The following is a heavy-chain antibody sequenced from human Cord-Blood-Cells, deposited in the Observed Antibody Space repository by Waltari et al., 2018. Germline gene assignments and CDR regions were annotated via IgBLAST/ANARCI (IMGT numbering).Heavy chain of an antibody. CDR1: GGSFSGYY. CDR3: ARFAGAAAGY. J-gene: IGHJ4*02. CDR2: INHSGST. Sequence: QVQLQQWGAGLLKPSETLSLTCAVYGGSFSGYYWSWIRQPPGKGLEWIGEINHSGSTNYNPSLKSRVTISVDTSKNQFSLKLSSVTAADTAVYYCARFAGAAAGYWGQGTLVTVSP. V-gene: IGHV4-34*01. D-gene: IGHD6-13*01.